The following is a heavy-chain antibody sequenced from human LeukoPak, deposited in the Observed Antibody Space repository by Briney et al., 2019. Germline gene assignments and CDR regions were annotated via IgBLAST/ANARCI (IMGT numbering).Heavy chain of an antibody. V-gene: IGHV3-74*01. CDR3: ARGVAGSGSYYNVGFDF. J-gene: IGHJ4*02. Sequence: GGSLRLSCAASGFTFSYYSMNWVRQAPWKGLVWVSRINTDETIANYADSVTGRFTISRDNAKNTLHLQMNSLRVEDTAVYYCARGVAGSGSYYNVGFDFWGQGALVTVSS. CDR1: GFTFSYYS. CDR2: INTDETIA. D-gene: IGHD3-10*01.